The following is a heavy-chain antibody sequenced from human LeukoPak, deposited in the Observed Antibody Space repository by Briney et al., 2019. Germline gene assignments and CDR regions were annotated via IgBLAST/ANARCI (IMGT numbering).Heavy chain of an antibody. CDR2: IYHSGST. Sequence: SETLSLTCTVSGYSISSGYYWGWIRQPPGKGLEWIGSIYHSGSTYYNPSLKSRVTISVDTSKNQFSLKLSSVTAADTAVYYCARKDYYDSSRMGGWFDPWGQGTLVTVSS. CDR3: ARKDYYDSSRMGGWFDP. J-gene: IGHJ5*02. CDR1: GYSISSGYY. D-gene: IGHD3-22*01. V-gene: IGHV4-38-2*02.